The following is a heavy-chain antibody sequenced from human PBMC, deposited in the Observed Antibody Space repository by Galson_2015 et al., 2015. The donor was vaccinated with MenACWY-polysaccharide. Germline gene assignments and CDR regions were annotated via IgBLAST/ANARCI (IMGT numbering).Heavy chain of an antibody. Sequence: LRLSCAASGFTFSSYSMHWVRQVPGQGLVWVSRINSDGSSTSYADSVKGRFTISRDNAKNTLYLQMNSLRAEDTAVYYCARQPTYYGSGWGQGTLVTVSP. V-gene: IGHV3-74*01. CDR3: ARQPTYYGSG. CDR2: INSDGSST. D-gene: IGHD3-10*01. J-gene: IGHJ4*02. CDR1: GFTFSSYS.